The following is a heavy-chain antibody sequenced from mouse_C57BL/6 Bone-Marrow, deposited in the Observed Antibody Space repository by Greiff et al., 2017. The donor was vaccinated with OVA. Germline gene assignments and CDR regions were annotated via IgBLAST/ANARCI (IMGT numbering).Heavy chain of an antibody. V-gene: IGHV5-6*01. D-gene: IGHD1-1*01. CDR2: ISSGGSYT. CDR3: ARDYYGSSYYFDY. Sequence: EVQGVESGGDLVKPGGSLKLSCAASGFTFSSYGMSWVRQTPDKRLEWVATISSGGSYTYYTDSVKGRFTISRDNAKNTLYQQMISLKSEDTAMYYCARDYYGSSYYFDYWGQGTTLTVSS. J-gene: IGHJ2*01. CDR1: GFTFSSYG.